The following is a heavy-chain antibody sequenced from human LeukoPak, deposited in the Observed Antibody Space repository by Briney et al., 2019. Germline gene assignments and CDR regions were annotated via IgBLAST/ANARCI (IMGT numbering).Heavy chain of an antibody. D-gene: IGHD2-15*01. CDR3: GRGRGGGYFDF. CDR1: GYTLTTYT. Sequence: ASVKVSCMASGYTLTTYTIHWVRHAPGQGLEWMAWITPNSGGTNYAQKFQGSVTMTRDTSISTAYMELSRLRSDDTAAYSCGRGRGGGYFDFWGQETLVTVSS. V-gene: IGHV1-2*02. CDR2: ITPNSGGT. J-gene: IGHJ4*02.